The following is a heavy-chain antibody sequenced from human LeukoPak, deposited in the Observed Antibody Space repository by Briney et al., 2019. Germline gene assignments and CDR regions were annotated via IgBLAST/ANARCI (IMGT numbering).Heavy chain of an antibody. J-gene: IGHJ4*02. CDR1: GFPFSTYW. CDR2: IKNDGSEK. CDR3: TRDSGLTGYDLLDY. V-gene: IGHV3-7*01. Sequence: GGSLRLSCAASGFPFSTYWITWVRQAPGKGLEWVANIKNDGSEKYYVDSVKGRFTISRDNAENSLFLQMNSLRVEDTAIYYCTRDSGLTGYDLLDYWDQGTLVTVSS. D-gene: IGHD5-12*01.